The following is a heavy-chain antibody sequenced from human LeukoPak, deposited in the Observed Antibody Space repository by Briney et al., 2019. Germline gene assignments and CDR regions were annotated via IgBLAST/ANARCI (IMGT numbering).Heavy chain of an antibody. J-gene: IGHJ4*02. Sequence: SETLSLTCTVSGGSISSSSYHWGWIRQPPGKGLEWIGSIYYSGSTYYNPSLKSRVTISVDTSKNQFSLKLSSVTAADTAVYYCARHGRGVQLWQQVDYWGQGTLVAVSS. CDR3: ARHGRGVQLWQQVDY. V-gene: IGHV4-39*01. CDR2: IYYSGST. CDR1: GGSISSSSYH. D-gene: IGHD5-18*01.